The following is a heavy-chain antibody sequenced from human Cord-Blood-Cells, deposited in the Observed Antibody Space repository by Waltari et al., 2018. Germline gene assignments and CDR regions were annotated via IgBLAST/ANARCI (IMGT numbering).Heavy chain of an antibody. D-gene: IGHD1-26*01. Sequence: QVQLVESGGGVVQPGRSLSLPCVAPGFTFSSFALHWVRQAPGKGLEWVAVISYDGSNKYYADSVKGRFTISRDNSKNTLYLQMNSLRAEDTAVYYCAGGSYFHYWGQGTLVTVSS. CDR3: AGGSYFHY. J-gene: IGHJ4*02. CDR1: GFTFSSFA. V-gene: IGHV3-30-3*01. CDR2: ISYDGSNK.